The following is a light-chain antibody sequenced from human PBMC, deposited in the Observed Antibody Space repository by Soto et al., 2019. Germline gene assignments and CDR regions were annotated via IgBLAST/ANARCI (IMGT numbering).Light chain of an antibody. CDR2: CAS. J-gene: IGKJ1*01. CDR3: QQDYSTPRT. Sequence: DIVMTQSPDSLAVSLGERATINCKSSQSVLYSSNNKNYLAWYQQKPGQPPKLLIYCASTRESGVPDRFSGSGSGTEFTLTISSLQAEDVAVYYCQQDYSTPRTFGQGTKVEIK. CDR1: QSVLYSSNNKNY. V-gene: IGKV4-1*01.